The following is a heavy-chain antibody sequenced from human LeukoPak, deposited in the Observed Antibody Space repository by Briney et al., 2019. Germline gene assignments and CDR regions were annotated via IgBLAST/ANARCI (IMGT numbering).Heavy chain of an antibody. D-gene: IGHD3-22*01. V-gene: IGHV1-69*13. CDR1: GGTFSSYA. Sequence: SVKVSCKASGGTFSSYAISWVRQAPGQGLEWMGGIIPIFGTANYAQKFQGRVTITADESTSTAYMELSSLRSEDTAVYYCARVPVRSYYYDSSGYGDLGYYFDYWGQGTLVTVSS. J-gene: IGHJ4*02. CDR3: ARVPVRSYYYDSSGYGDLGYYFDY. CDR2: IIPIFGTA.